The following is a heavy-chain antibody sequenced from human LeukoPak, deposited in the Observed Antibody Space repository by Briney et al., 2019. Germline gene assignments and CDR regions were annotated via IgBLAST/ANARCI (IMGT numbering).Heavy chain of an antibody. V-gene: IGHV3-7*01. Sequence: QPGGSLRLSCAASGFTFSSYWMSWVRQAPGKGLEWVANIKQDGSEKYYVDSVKGRFTVSRDNAKNSLYLQMNSLRAEDTAVYYCARVSRNRYFDYWGQGTLVTVSS. CDR2: IKQDGSEK. CDR3: ARVSRNRYFDY. CDR1: GFTFSSYW. J-gene: IGHJ4*02. D-gene: IGHD1-14*01.